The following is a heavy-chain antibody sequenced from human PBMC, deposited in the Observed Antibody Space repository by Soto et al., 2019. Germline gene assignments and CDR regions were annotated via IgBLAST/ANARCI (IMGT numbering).Heavy chain of an antibody. V-gene: IGHV3-7*01. J-gene: IGHJ1*01. Sequence: GGSLRLFCAVSGFTFSTYWMSWVSETLGRGRECVANISQEGSEKNYADDVKGRLSIFRGNDTHTLYLKMNSIRAEHTAVYYCARELIVGPDEYYQRWG. CDR2: ISQEGSEK. CDR1: GFTFSTYW. D-gene: IGHD1-26*01. CDR3: ARELIVGPDEYYQR.